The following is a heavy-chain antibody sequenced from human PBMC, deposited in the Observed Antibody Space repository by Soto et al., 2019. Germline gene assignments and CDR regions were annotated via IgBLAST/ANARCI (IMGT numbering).Heavy chain of an antibody. CDR3: ARDDTGDSYYYYYGMDV. J-gene: IGHJ6*02. Sequence: QVQLVQSGAEVKKPGSSVKVSCKASGGTFKNFNFNWVRQAPGQGLEWMGGIIPMFGTADYAQRFQGRVRITADDSTSTAYMELSSLRSEDRAVYYGARDDTGDSYYYYYGMDVWGQGTTVTVSS. CDR2: IIPMFGTA. CDR1: GGTFKNFN. V-gene: IGHV1-69*01. D-gene: IGHD7-27*01.